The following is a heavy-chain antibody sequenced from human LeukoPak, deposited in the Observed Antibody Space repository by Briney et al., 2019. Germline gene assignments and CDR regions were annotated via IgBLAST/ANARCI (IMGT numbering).Heavy chain of an antibody. CDR3: AGPCGGDCHDAFDI. Sequence: GGSLRLSCAASGFTFSSYSMNWVRQAPGKGLEWVSYISSSSSTIYCADSVKGRFAISRDNAKNSLYLQMNSLRAEDTAVYYCAGPCGGDCHDAFDIWGQGTMVTVSS. CDR2: ISSSSSTI. V-gene: IGHV3-48*01. J-gene: IGHJ3*02. CDR1: GFTFSSYS. D-gene: IGHD2-21*01.